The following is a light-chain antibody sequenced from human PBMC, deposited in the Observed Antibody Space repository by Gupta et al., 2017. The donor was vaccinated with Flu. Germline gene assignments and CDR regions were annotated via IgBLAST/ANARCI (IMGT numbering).Light chain of an antibody. V-gene: IGLV1-44*01. CDR1: SSNIGSNT. Sequence: QSVLTQPPSASGTPGQRVTISCSGSSSNIGSNTVNWYQQLPGTAPKLLIYSNNQRPSGVPDRFSSSKSGTSASLAISGLQSEDEADYYCAAWDDSLNGRYVFGTGTKDTVL. CDR3: AAWDDSLNGRYV. CDR2: SNN. J-gene: IGLJ1*01.